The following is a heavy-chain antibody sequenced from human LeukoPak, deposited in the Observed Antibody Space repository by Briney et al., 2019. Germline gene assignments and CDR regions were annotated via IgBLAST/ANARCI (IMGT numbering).Heavy chain of an antibody. V-gene: IGHV4-59*12. CDR3: ARGHSSWYSSYYYYMDV. Sequence: RSSETLSLTCTVSGGSISSYYWSWIRQPPGKGLEWIGYIYYSGSTNYNPSLKSRVTISVDTSKNQFSLKLSSVTAADTAVYYCARGHSSWYSSYYYYMDVWGKGTTVTVSS. CDR2: IYYSGST. CDR1: GGSISSYY. J-gene: IGHJ6*03. D-gene: IGHD6-13*01.